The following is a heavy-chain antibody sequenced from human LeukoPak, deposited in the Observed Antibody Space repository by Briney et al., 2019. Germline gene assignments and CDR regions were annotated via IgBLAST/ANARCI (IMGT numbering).Heavy chain of an antibody. CDR2: IIPIFGTA. CDR1: GYTFTSYG. Sequence: SVKVSCKASGYTFTSYGISWVRQAPGQGLEWMGGIIPIFGTANYAQKFQGRVTITADKSTSTAYMELSSLRSEDTAVYYCARGLVGANLMNWFDPWGQGTLVTVSS. V-gene: IGHV1-69*06. D-gene: IGHD1-26*01. CDR3: ARGLVGANLMNWFDP. J-gene: IGHJ5*02.